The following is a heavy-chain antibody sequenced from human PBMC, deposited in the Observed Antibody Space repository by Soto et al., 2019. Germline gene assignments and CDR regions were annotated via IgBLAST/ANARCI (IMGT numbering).Heavy chain of an antibody. CDR1: GFTFSSYS. D-gene: IGHD3-9*01. J-gene: IGHJ6*03. Sequence: GGSLRLSCAASGFTFSSYSMNWVRQAPGKGLEWVSYISSSSSTIYYADSVKGRFTISRDNAKNSLYLQMNSLRAEDTAVYYCARDRMSPDILTGYNYYYYYMDVWGKGTTVTVSS. CDR3: ARDRMSPDILTGYNYYYYYMDV. V-gene: IGHV3-48*01. CDR2: ISSSSSTI.